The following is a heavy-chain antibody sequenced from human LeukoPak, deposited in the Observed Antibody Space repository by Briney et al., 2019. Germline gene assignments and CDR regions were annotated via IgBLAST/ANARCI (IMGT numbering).Heavy chain of an antibody. CDR1: GFSFSSYW. V-gene: IGHV3-7*01. Sequence: GGTLRLSCAASGFSFSSYWRSWVRQAPGKGLEWMAHIKQSGSAKYYADFMRGRFTIARDNAKNSMYLQMNSLRAEDTAVYYCARFAGEPIDYWGQGTLVTVSS. CDR3: ARFAGEPIDY. CDR2: IKQSGSAK. D-gene: IGHD3-16*01. J-gene: IGHJ4*02.